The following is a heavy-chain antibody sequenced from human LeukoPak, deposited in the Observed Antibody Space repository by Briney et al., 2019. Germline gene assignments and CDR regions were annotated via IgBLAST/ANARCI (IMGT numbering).Heavy chain of an antibody. CDR2: INPSGGST. CDR1: GYTFTSYY. J-gene: IGHJ5*02. Sequence: ASVKVSCKASGYTFTSYYMHWVRQAPGQGLEWMGIINPSGGSTSYAQKFQGRVTITADESTSTAYMELSSLRSEDTAVYYCARSPTPPYSSSWRNWFDPWGQGTLVTVSS. V-gene: IGHV1-46*01. CDR3: ARSPTPPYSSSWRNWFDP. D-gene: IGHD6-13*01.